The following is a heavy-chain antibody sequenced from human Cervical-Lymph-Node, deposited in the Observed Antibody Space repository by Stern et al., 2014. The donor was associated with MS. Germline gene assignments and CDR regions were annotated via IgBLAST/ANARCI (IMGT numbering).Heavy chain of an antibody. CDR3: ARDRWLQSKYYGMDV. V-gene: IGHV3-30*04. D-gene: IGHD5-24*01. Sequence: QDQLVESGGGVVQPGRSLRLSCAASGFTFGSYALHWVRQAPGKGLEWAAGISYDGNDQYYADSVKGRFTISRDKSRMTLYLQMNSLRGEDTALYYCARDRWLQSKYYGMDVWGQGTTVIVSS. J-gene: IGHJ6*02. CDR1: GFTFGSYA. CDR2: ISYDGNDQ.